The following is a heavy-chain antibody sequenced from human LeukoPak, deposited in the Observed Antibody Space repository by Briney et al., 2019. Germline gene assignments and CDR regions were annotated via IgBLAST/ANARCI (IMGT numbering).Heavy chain of an antibody. CDR1: GFTFSSYS. CDR2: ISGSGGST. J-gene: IGHJ4*02. D-gene: IGHD3-22*01. Sequence: PGGSLRLSCAASGFTFSSYSMNWVRQAPGKGLEWVSAISGSGGSTYYADSVKGRFTISRDNSKNTLYLQMNSLRAEDTAVYYCAKAYSGYSDYFDYWGQGTLVTVSS. V-gene: IGHV3-23*01. CDR3: AKAYSGYSDYFDY.